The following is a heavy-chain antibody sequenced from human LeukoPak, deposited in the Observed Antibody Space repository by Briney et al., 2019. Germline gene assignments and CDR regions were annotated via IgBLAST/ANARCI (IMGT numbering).Heavy chain of an antibody. CDR2: INWNGGST. CDR3: ARGRSYSGSYFDASDV. V-gene: IGHV3-20*04. J-gene: IGHJ3*01. CDR1: GFIIDDYG. D-gene: IGHD1-26*01. Sequence: GGSLRLSCAASGFIIDDYGMTWVRQAPGKGLEWVSGINWNGGSTGYADSVKGRFTISRDNAKNSLYLQMNSLRAEETALYYCARGRSYSGSYFDASDVWGQGTMVTVSS.